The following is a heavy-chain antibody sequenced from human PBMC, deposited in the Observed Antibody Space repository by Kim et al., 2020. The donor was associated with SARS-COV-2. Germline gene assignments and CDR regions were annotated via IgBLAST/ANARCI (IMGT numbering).Heavy chain of an antibody. CDR1: GFIFTNAW. J-gene: IGHJ6*01. D-gene: IGHD1-26*01. CDR2: IKSKVEGGTL. CDR3: TREVGATSSYYYGMDV. V-gene: IGHV3-15*01. Sequence: GGSLRLSCAASGFIFTNAWMSWVRQAPGKGQEWVGRIKSKVEGGTLDFVPSVRGRFTISRDDSKNTLYLQMSSLKAEDTAVYYCTREVGATSSYYYGMDV.